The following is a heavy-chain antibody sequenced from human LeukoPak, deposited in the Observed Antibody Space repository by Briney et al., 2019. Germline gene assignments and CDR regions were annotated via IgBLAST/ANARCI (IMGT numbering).Heavy chain of an antibody. CDR1: GGSISSSSYY. Sequence: SETLSLTCTVSGGSISSSSYYWVWFRQPPGKRLEWIGSINYSGRTYYNPSLKSRLTISIDTSKNQFSLGLSSVTAADTAVYYCAREWESFCSSSSCYLEGAFDLWGQGTTVTVSS. D-gene: IGHD2-2*01. CDR3: AREWESFCSSSSCYLEGAFDL. J-gene: IGHJ3*01. V-gene: IGHV4-39*07. CDR2: INYSGRT.